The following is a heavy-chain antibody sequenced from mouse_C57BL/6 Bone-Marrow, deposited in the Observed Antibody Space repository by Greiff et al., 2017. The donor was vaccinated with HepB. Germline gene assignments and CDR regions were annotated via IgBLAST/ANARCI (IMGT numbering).Heavy chain of an antibody. V-gene: IGHV1-22*01. Sequence: EVQLQQSGPELVKPGASVKMSCKASGYTFTDYNMHWVKQSHGKSLEWIGYINPNNGGTSYNQKFKGKATLTVNKSSSTAYMELRSLTSEDSAVYYCARGYGSSSTGAPYFDVWGTGTTVTVSS. D-gene: IGHD1-1*01. J-gene: IGHJ1*03. CDR1: GYTFTDYN. CDR2: INPNNGGT. CDR3: ARGYGSSSTGAPYFDV.